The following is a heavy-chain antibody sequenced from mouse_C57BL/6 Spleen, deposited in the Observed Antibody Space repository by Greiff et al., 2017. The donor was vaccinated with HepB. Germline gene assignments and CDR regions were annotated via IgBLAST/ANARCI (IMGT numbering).Heavy chain of an antibody. CDR1: GYTFTSYG. D-gene: IGHD2-4*01. CDR2: IYPRSGNT. V-gene: IGHV1-81*01. J-gene: IGHJ1*03. CDR3: ARDDYDEGYWYFDV. Sequence: VQLVESGAELARPGASVKLSCKASGYTFTSYGISWVKQRTGQGLEWIGEIYPRSGNTYYNEKFKGKATLTADKSSSTAYMELRSLTSEDSAVYFCARDDYDEGYWYFDVWGTGTTVTVSS.